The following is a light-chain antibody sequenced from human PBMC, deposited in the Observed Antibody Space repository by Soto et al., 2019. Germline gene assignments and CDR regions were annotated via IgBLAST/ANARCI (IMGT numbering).Light chain of an antibody. CDR1: QDISTW. CDR3: QQSYSTPPWT. J-gene: IGKJ1*01. V-gene: IGKV1-12*01. CDR2: GAS. Sequence: DIQMTQSPSSLSASVGDRVTITCRASQDISTWLAWYQQEPGKAPKLLIYGASSLQSGVPSRFSGGGSGTDFTLTISSLQPEDFATYFCQQSYSTPPWTFGQGTKVDIK.